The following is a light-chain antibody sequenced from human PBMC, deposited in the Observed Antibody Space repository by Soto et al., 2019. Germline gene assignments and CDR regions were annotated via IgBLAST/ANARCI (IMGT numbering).Light chain of an antibody. CDR1: ALSKQY. CDR2: KDT. V-gene: IGLV3-25*03. J-gene: IGLJ2*01. Sequence: SYELTQPPSVSVSPGQTARITCSGDALSKQYAYWYQQRPGQAPVLVIYKDTERPSGIPERFSGSSSGTTVTLTISGVQAEDEADYYCQSADSSDTFSVLFGGGTKVTVL. CDR3: QSADSSDTFSVL.